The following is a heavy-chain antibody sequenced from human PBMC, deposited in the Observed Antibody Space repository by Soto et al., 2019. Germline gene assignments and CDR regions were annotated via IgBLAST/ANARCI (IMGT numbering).Heavy chain of an antibody. CDR2: INPNSGGT. Sequence: ASVKVSCKASGYTFTGYYMHWVRQAPGQGLEWMGWINPNSGGTNYAQKFQGWVTMTRDTSISTAYMELSRLRSDDTAVYYCARGGQDIVVVPAASDYYYGMDVWGQGTTVTVSS. J-gene: IGHJ6*02. CDR3: ARGGQDIVVVPAASDYYYGMDV. V-gene: IGHV1-2*04. D-gene: IGHD2-2*01. CDR1: GYTFTGYY.